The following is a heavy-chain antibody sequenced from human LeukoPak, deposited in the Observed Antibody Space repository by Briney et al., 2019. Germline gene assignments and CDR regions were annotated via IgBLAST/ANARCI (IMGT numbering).Heavy chain of an antibody. CDR1: GASISSFY. J-gene: IGHJ1*01. CDR2: ISDTGST. Sequence: SETLSLTCTVSGASISSFYWNWIRQSPGKGLEWIGCISDTGSTKYNPALQSRVTISVDTSKNQFSLQLTSVTSAETAVYFCATGYYEPHEHWGQGTRVSVSS. D-gene: IGHD3-22*01. CDR3: ATGYYEPHEH. V-gene: IGHV4-59*01.